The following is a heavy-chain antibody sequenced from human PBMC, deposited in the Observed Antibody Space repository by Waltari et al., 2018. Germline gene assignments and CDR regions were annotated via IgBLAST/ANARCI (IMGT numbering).Heavy chain of an antibody. J-gene: IGHJ4*02. Sequence: QVQLVESGGGVVQPGGSLRLSCAASGFTFSTYVMHWVRQAPGKGMEWVAFIRYDGSNKYYGASVKGRFTISRDNSKNTLYLQMNSLRAEDTAVYYCAKARYSSGWYEGVDYWGQGTLVTVSS. CDR1: GFTFSTYV. CDR2: IRYDGSNK. CDR3: AKARYSSGWYEGVDY. D-gene: IGHD6-19*01. V-gene: IGHV3-30*02.